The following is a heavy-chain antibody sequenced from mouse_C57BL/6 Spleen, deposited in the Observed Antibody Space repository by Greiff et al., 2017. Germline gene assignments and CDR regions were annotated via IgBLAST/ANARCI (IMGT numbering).Heavy chain of an antibody. J-gene: IGHJ4*01. Sequence: EVMLVESGEGLVKPGGSLKLSCAASGFTFSSYAMSWVRQTPEKRLEWVAYISSGGDYIYYADTVKGRLTLSRDNSRNTLYLQMSILKSEDTAMYYCTRGGIFYYGSSSLYAMDYWGQGTSVTVSS. CDR1: GFTFSSYA. D-gene: IGHD1-1*01. V-gene: IGHV5S21*01. CDR3: TRGGIFYYGSSSLYAMDY. CDR2: ISSGGDYI.